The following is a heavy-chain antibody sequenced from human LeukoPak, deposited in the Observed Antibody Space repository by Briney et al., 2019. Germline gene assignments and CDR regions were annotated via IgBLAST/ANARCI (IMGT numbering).Heavy chain of an antibody. CDR2: ISTSGSTK. D-gene: IGHD2-15*01. CDR3: ARDPASDRSDY. CDR1: GFTFSSFE. Sequence: PGGSLRLSCAASGFTFSSFEMNWVRQAPGKGLEWLSHISTSGSTKYYANSVKGRFTISRDNAENSVYLQMSSLTAEDTGLYYCARDPASDRSDYWGQGTLVTVSS. V-gene: IGHV3-48*03. J-gene: IGHJ4*02.